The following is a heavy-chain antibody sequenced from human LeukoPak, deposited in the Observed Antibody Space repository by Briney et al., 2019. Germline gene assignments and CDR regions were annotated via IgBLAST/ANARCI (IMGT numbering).Heavy chain of an antibody. CDR3: ARFQDCSGGSCYSEYYYYYGMDV. Sequence: GASVKVSCKASGGTFISYAISWVRQATGQGLEWMGGIIPIFGTANYAQKFQGRVTITADESTSTAYMELSSLRSEDTAVYYCARFQDCSGGSCYSEYYYYYGMDVWGQGTTVTVSS. J-gene: IGHJ6*02. CDR1: GGTFISYA. V-gene: IGHV1-69*13. CDR2: IIPIFGTA. D-gene: IGHD2-15*01.